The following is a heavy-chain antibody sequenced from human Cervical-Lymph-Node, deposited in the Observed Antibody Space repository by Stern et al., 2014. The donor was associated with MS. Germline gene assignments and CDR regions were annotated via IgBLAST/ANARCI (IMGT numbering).Heavy chain of an antibody. Sequence: QVQLQESGPGLVKPSQTLSLTCSVSGGSISSGGYYWSWLRQHPGKGLEYIGHIYYSGNTYYNPSLKSRVTISIDTSKNQFSLKLRSVTVADTAVYSCARVGLVSALIDYWGQGTLVTVSS. CDR1: GGSISSGGYY. CDR3: ARVGLVSALIDY. J-gene: IGHJ4*02. CDR2: IYYSGNT. D-gene: IGHD2-21*01. V-gene: IGHV4-31*03.